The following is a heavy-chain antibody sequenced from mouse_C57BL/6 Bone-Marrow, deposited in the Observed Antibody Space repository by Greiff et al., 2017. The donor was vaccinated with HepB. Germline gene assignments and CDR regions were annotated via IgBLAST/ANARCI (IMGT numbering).Heavy chain of an antibody. Sequence: EVQLQQSGPGLVKPSQTVFLTCTVTGISITTGNYRWSWIRQFPGNKLEWIGYIYYSGTINYNPSLTSRTTITRDTPKNQFFLEMNSLTAEDTATYYCARVDGYYFDYWGQGTTLTVSS. V-gene: IGHV3-5*01. D-gene: IGHD1-1*01. J-gene: IGHJ2*01. CDR2: IYYSGTI. CDR1: GISITTGNYR. CDR3: ARVDGYYFDY.